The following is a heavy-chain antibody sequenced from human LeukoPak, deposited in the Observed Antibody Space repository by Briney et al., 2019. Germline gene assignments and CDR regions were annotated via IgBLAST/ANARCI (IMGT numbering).Heavy chain of an antibody. Sequence: PGGSLRLSCAASGFTFDDYAMHWVRQAPGKGLEWVSGISWNSGSIGYADSVKGRFTISRDNAKSSLYLQMNSLRAEDTALYYCAKASYYDFWSGYYPPVYFDYWGQGTLVTVSS. CDR3: AKASYYDFWSGYYPPVYFDY. V-gene: IGHV3-9*01. D-gene: IGHD3-3*01. J-gene: IGHJ4*02. CDR1: GFTFDDYA. CDR2: ISWNSGSI.